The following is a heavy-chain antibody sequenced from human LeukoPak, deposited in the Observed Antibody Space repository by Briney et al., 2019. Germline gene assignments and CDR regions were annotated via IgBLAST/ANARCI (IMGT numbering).Heavy chain of an antibody. V-gene: IGHV3-74*01. Sequence: PGGSLRLSCAASGFTFSSYWMHWVRQAPGMGLVWVSRINSDGSSTSYADSVKGRFTISRDNAKNTLYLQMNSLRAEDTAVYYCARDHPILLWFGERTYHFDYWGQGTLVTVSS. CDR2: INSDGSST. D-gene: IGHD3-10*01. CDR3: ARDHPILLWFGERTYHFDY. CDR1: GFTFSSYW. J-gene: IGHJ4*02.